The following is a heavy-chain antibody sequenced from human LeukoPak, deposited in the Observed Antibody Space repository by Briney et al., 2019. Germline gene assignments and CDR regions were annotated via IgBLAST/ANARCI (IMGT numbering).Heavy chain of an antibody. CDR2: IRSKAYGGTT. CDR3: TRAHYDFWSGDY. CDR1: GFTFGDYA. Sequence: GGSLRLSCTASGFTFGDYAMSWVRQAPGKGLEWVGFIRSKAYGGTTEYAASVKGRFTISRDDSKSIAYLQMNSLKTGDTAVYYCTRAHYDFWSGDYWGQGTLVTVSS. D-gene: IGHD3-3*01. V-gene: IGHV3-49*04. J-gene: IGHJ4*02.